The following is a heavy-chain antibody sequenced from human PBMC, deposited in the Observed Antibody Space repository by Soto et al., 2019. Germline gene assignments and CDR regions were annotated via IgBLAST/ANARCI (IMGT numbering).Heavy chain of an antibody. V-gene: IGHV1-2*02. D-gene: IGHD3-3*01. Sequence: QLHLVQSGAVVKKPGASVTVSCSASGYPVTAYYMHWVRQAPGRGLEWMGGINPATGAAKYTQTFQGRVTMTRDTAKSTVFMGLSGLKSEDTAVFYWARGGGVGVAGSAAFDMWGQGTLVTVSS. J-gene: IGHJ3*02. CDR1: GYPVTAYY. CDR2: INPATGAA. CDR3: ARGGGVGVAGSAAFDM.